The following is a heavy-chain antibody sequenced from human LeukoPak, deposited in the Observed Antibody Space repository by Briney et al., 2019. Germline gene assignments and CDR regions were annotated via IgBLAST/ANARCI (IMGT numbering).Heavy chain of an antibody. V-gene: IGHV3-73*01. Sequence: GGSLRLSCAASGFTFSSYSMNWVRQASGKGLEWVGRIRSKANSYATAYAASVKGRFTISRDDSKNTAYLQMNSLKTEDTAVYYCTTLEVPAAIRIYYYYYGMDVWGQGTTVTVSS. D-gene: IGHD2-2*02. CDR1: GFTFSSYS. J-gene: IGHJ6*02. CDR3: TTLEVPAAIRIYYYYYGMDV. CDR2: IRSKANSYAT.